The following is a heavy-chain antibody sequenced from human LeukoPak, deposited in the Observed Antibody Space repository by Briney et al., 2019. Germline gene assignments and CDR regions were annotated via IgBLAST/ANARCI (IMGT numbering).Heavy chain of an antibody. CDR2: INPNSGGT. Sequence: GASVKVSCKASGYTFTGYYMHWVRQAPGQGLEWMGRINPNSGGTNYAQKFQGRVTMTRDTSISTAYMELSRLRSDDTAVYYCAKDLWYSSSSAVDYGMDVWGQGTTVTVSS. D-gene: IGHD6-6*01. J-gene: IGHJ6*02. V-gene: IGHV1-2*06. CDR3: AKDLWYSSSSAVDYGMDV. CDR1: GYTFTGYY.